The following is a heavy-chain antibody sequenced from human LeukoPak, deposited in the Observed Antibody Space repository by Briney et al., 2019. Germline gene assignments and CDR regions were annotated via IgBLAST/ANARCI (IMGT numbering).Heavy chain of an antibody. Sequence: GGSLRLSCAASGFTFSIYSMNWVRQAPGEGLEWVSSISSSSSYIYYADSVKGRFTISRDNAKNSLYLQMNSLRAEDTAVYCCALSSGYYSGYFDYWGQGTLVTVSS. CDR1: GFTFSIYS. CDR3: ALSSGYYSGYFDY. V-gene: IGHV3-21*01. J-gene: IGHJ4*02. CDR2: ISSSSSYI. D-gene: IGHD3-22*01.